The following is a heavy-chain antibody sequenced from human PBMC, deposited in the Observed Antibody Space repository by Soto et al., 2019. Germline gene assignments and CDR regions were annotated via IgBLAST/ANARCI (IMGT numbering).Heavy chain of an antibody. D-gene: IGHD3-10*01. CDR3: ARKQGGFGESPTGYYYYYMDV. Sequence: ASVKVSCKASGYTFTTYAMHWLRQAPGQRLEWMGWINPNSGNTGYAQKFQGRVTMTRNTSISTAYMELSSLRSEDTAVYYCARKQGGFGESPTGYYYYYMDVWGKGTTVTVSS. V-gene: IGHV1-8*02. CDR1: GYTFTTYA. J-gene: IGHJ6*03. CDR2: INPNSGNT.